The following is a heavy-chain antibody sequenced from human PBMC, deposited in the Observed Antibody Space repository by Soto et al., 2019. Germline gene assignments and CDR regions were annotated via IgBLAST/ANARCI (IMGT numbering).Heavy chain of an antibody. D-gene: IGHD2-2*01. Sequence: EASVKVSCKASGYTFSSYGITWVRQAPGQGLEWMGWISAYNGNTNYAQKLQGRVTMTTDTSTSTAYMELRSLTSDDTAVYYCARDTSNYFDYWGQGTLVTVSS. J-gene: IGHJ4*02. CDR1: GYTFSSYG. CDR2: ISAYNGNT. CDR3: ARDTSNYFDY. V-gene: IGHV1-18*01.